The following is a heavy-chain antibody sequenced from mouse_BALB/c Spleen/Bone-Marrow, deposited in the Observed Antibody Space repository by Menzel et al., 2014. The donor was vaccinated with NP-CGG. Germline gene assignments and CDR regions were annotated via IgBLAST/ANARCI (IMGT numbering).Heavy chain of an antibody. CDR1: GYTFTSYW. CDR3: TLRWSYYAMDY. Sequence: LVESGSELVRPGASVKLSCKASGYTFTSYWMHWVKQRPGRGLEWIGNIYPGSGSTNYDEKFKSKATLTVDTSSSTAYMQLSSLTSEDSAVYYCTLRWSYYAMDYWGQGTPVTVSS. V-gene: IGHV1S22*01. CDR2: IYPGSGST. D-gene: IGHD2-3*01. J-gene: IGHJ4*01.